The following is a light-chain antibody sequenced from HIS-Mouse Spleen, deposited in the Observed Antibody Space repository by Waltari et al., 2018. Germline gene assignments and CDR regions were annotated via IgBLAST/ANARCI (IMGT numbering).Light chain of an antibody. V-gene: IGKV3-20*01. CDR1: QSVSSSY. CDR2: GAS. J-gene: IGKJ3*01. CDR3: QQYGSSP. Sequence: EIVLTQSPRTLSLSPGERAPLSCSASQSVSSSYLAWYQQKPGQAPRLLIYGASSRATGIPDRFSGSGSGTDFTLTISRLEPEDFAVYYCQQYGSSPFGPGTKVDIK.